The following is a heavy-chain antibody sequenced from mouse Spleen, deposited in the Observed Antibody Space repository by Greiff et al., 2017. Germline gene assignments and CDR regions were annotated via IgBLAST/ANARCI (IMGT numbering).Heavy chain of an antibody. J-gene: IGHJ2*01. Sequence: VQLQQSGAELVRPGTSVKISCKASGYTFTNYWLGWVKQRPGHGLEWIGDIYPGGGYTNYNEKFKGKATLTADTSSSTAYMQLSSLTSEDSAVYFCARFMITTNYFDYWGQGTTLTVSS. V-gene: IGHV1-63*02. CDR2: IYPGGGYT. CDR1: GYTFTNYW. CDR3: ARFMITTNYFDY. D-gene: IGHD2-4*01.